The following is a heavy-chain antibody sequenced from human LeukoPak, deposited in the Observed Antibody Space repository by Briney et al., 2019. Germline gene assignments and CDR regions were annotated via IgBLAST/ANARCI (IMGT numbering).Heavy chain of an antibody. Sequence: GGSLRLSCAAPGFTFSSYAMHWVRQAPGKGLEWVAVISYDGSNKYYADSVKGRFTISRDNSKNTLYLQMNSLRAEDTAVYYCARGGWDYYYYGMDVWGQGTTVTVSS. CDR3: ARGGWDYYYYGMDV. J-gene: IGHJ6*02. CDR1: GFTFSSYA. CDR2: ISYDGSNK. V-gene: IGHV3-30-3*01. D-gene: IGHD3-16*01.